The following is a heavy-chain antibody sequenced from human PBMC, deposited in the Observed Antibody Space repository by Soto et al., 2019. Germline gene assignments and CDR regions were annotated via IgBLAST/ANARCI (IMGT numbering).Heavy chain of an antibody. CDR2: FDPEDGET. V-gene: IGHV1-24*01. J-gene: IGHJ3*02. CDR1: GYTLTELS. D-gene: IGHD3-10*01. CDR3: ATNDYYGSGSYHAFDI. Sequence: ASVKVSCKVSGYTLTELSIHWVRQAPGKGLEWMGGFDPEDGETIYAQKFQGRVTMTEDTSTDTAYMELSSLRSEDTAVYYCATNDYYGSGSYHAFDIWGQGTMVTVSS.